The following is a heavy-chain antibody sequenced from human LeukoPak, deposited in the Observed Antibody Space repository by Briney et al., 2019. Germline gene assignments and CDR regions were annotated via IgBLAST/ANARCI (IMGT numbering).Heavy chain of an antibody. J-gene: IGHJ4*02. Sequence: GGSLRLSCAASGFTFSSYGMHWVRQAPGKGLEWVAVISNDGSNKYSADSVKGRFTISRDNSKNTLYLQMNSLRAEDTAVYYCAKDRYDSSGYIFDCWGQGTLVTVSS. CDR1: GFTFSSYG. CDR3: AKDRYDSSGYIFDC. V-gene: IGHV3-30*18. CDR2: ISNDGSNK. D-gene: IGHD3-22*01.